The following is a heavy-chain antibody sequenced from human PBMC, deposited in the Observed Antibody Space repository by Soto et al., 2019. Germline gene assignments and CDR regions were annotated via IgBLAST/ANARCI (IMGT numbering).Heavy chain of an antibody. CDR1: GGTFSSYA. Sequence: QVQLVQSGAEVKKPGSSVKVSCKASGGTFSSYAISWVRQAPGQGLEWMGGIIPIFGTANYAQKFQGRVPFTADESTSTVYMQLSRLRSEDTAVYYCARDYPDSVLGPAARPHWFDPWGQGTLVTVSS. D-gene: IGHD2-2*02. CDR2: IIPIFGTA. V-gene: IGHV1-69*12. J-gene: IGHJ5*02. CDR3: ARDYPDSVLGPAARPHWFDP.